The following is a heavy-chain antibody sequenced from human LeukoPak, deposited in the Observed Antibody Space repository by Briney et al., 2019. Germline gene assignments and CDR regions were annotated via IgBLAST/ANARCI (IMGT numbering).Heavy chain of an antibody. D-gene: IGHD3-3*01. Sequence: SETLSLTCTVSGYSISSSYYWGRIRQPPGKGLEWIGSIYYSGSTYYNPSLKSRVTISVDTSKNQFSLKLSSVTAADTAVYYCARESYDSNWFDPWGQGTLVTVSS. CDR2: IYYSGST. J-gene: IGHJ5*02. V-gene: IGHV4-38-2*02. CDR3: ARESYDSNWFDP. CDR1: GYSISSSYY.